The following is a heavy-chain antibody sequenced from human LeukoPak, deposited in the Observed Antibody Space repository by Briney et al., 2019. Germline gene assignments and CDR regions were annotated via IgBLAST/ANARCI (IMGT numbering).Heavy chain of an antibody. CDR3: ARGDSGYDFAPFDY. CDR1: GYTFTRYG. Sequence: ASVKVSCKASGYTFTRYGIIWVRQAPGQGLELMGWISANNGNTNYAQKLQGRVTMTTDTSTSTAYMELRSLRSDDTAVYYCARGDSGYDFAPFDYWGQGTLVTVSS. J-gene: IGHJ4*02. V-gene: IGHV1-18*01. CDR2: ISANNGNT. D-gene: IGHD5-12*01.